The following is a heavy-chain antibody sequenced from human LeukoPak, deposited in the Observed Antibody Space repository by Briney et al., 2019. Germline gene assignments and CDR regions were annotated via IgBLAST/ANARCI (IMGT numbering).Heavy chain of an antibody. CDR2: ISTSSRYI. CDR3: ARLRWEQTGYSSDY. D-gene: IGHD4-23*01. J-gene: IGHJ4*02. V-gene: IGHV3-21*06. Sequence: GGSLRLSCASSGFTFKKYSMDWAGPAPGKGLEWVSSISTSSRYIYYADSVKGRFNISRDNAKNSLYLQMNSLRAEDKAVFYCARLRWEQTGYSSDYWGQGTLVTVSS. CDR1: GFTFKKYS.